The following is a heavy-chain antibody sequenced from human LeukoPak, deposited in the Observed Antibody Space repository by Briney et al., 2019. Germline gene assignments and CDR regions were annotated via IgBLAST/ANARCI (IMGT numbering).Heavy chain of an antibody. V-gene: IGHV3-11*01. D-gene: IGHD2-2*01. CDR2: ISSSGSTI. CDR3: AKETYCSSTSCYSDNWFDP. CDR1: GFTFSDYY. Sequence: GGSLRLSCAASGFTFSDYYMSWIRQAPGKGLEWVSYISSSGSTIYYADSVKGRFTISRDNAKNSLYLQMNSLRAEDTAVYYCAKETYCSSTSCYSDNWFDPWGQGTLVTVSS. J-gene: IGHJ5*02.